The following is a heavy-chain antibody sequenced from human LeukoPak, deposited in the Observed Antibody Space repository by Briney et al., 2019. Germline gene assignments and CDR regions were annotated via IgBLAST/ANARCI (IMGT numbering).Heavy chain of an antibody. D-gene: IGHD2-15*01. Sequence: GESLKISCKGSGYSFTSYWIGWVRQTPGKGLEWMGTIYPGDSDTRYSPSFQGQVAISADKSISAAYLQWSSLKASDTAMYYCARKGYCSGGSCYYFDYWGQGTLVTVSS. CDR3: ARKGYCSGGSCYYFDY. J-gene: IGHJ4*02. V-gene: IGHV5-51*01. CDR1: GYSFTSYW. CDR2: IYPGDSDT.